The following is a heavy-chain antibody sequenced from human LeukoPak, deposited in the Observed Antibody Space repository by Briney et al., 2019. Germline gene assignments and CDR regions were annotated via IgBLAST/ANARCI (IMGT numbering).Heavy chain of an antibody. V-gene: IGHV3-48*04. J-gene: IGHJ4*02. D-gene: IGHD3-22*01. CDR3: ARDAHCDSSGYLPDY. CDR1: GFTFSTYA. Sequence: GGLRLSCAASGFTFSTYAMTWVRQAPGKGLEWVSSINDIGGSTTYYADSVKGRFTISRDNAKNSLYLQMNSLRAEDTAVYYCARDAHCDSSGYLPDYWGQGTLVTVSS. CDR2: INDIGGSTT.